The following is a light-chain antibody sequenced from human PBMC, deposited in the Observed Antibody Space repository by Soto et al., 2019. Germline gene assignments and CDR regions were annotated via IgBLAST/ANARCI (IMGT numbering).Light chain of an antibody. CDR1: SSDVGEYDY. CDR3: AAWDESLNGVV. V-gene: IGLV2-11*01. Sequence: QSAPTQPRSVSGSPGQSVTISCTGTSSDVGEYDYVSWYQQHPGKAPKLMIFDVSERPSGVPDRFSGSKTGNTASLTISGLQAEDEADYYCAAWDESLNGVVFGGGTKLTVL. J-gene: IGLJ2*01. CDR2: DVS.